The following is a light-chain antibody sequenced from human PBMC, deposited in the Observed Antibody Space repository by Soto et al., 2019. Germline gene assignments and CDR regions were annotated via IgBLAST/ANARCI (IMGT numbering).Light chain of an antibody. CDR2: EVN. V-gene: IGLV2-8*01. CDR3: SSYAGSSNV. Sequence: QSALTQPPSASGSPGQSVAISCTGTSSDVGGYNYVSWYQQHPGTAPKLMIYEVNERPSGVPDRFSGSKSGNTASLTVSGLQAEDEADYYCSSYAGSSNVFGTGTKLTVL. J-gene: IGLJ1*01. CDR1: SSDVGGYNY.